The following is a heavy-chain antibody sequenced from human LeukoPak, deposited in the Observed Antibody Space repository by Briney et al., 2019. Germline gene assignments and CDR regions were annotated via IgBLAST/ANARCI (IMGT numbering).Heavy chain of an antibody. J-gene: IGHJ6*02. CDR1: GGSFSGYY. Sequence: MSSETLSLTCAVYGGSFSGYYWSWIRQPPGKGLEWIGEVNHGGSTNYNPSLKSRVTISIDTSKNQFSLKLSSVTAADTAVYYCARVPSKRGYSYGYSHYYYYGMDVWGQGTTVTVSS. CDR3: ARVPSKRGYSYGYSHYYYYGMDV. V-gene: IGHV4-34*01. CDR2: VNHGGST. D-gene: IGHD5-18*01.